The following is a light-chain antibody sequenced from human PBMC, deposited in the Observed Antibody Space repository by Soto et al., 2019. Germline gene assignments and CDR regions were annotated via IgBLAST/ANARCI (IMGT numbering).Light chain of an antibody. CDR3: QQHGQWPIT. CDR1: KSISREY. CDR2: RIS. V-gene: IGKV3-20*01. J-gene: IGKJ5*01. Sequence: ESVLMQSPATLSLSPGGRSTLSCMASKSISREYLVWYQQRPGKAPRLLMYRISKRATDIPDRFSGSGSGTEFTLTISSLQPEDFETYYCQQHGQWPITFGQGTRLEIK.